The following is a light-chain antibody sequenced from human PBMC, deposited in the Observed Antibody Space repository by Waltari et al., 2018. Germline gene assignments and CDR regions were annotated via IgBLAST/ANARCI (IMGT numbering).Light chain of an antibody. Sequence: QSALTQPASVSGSPGQSITISCTGTSSDIGGYDFVSWYQPHPGKAPKFMIYDVSQRPSGVSNRFSGSKSGNTASLTISGLQADDEADYYCSSYTSSSTFDVVFGGGTKLTVL. J-gene: IGLJ2*01. CDR1: SSDIGGYDF. CDR3: SSYTSSSTFDVV. V-gene: IGLV2-14*03. CDR2: DVS.